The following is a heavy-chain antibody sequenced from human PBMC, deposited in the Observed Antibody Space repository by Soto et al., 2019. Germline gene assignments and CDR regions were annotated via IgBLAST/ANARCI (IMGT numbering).Heavy chain of an antibody. CDR1: GGTFSTST. V-gene: IGHV1-69*08. Sequence: QVQLVQSGAEVKEPGSSVKVSCKASGGTFSTSTFTWVRQAPGQGLEWMGRIIPILDTADYAQKFQGSVTITADKSTSTAFMELSSLRSEATGIYYCARDSPIGSVFSGYDAIDLWGQGTLVTVSP. J-gene: IGHJ4*02. D-gene: IGHD5-12*01. CDR2: IIPILDTA. CDR3: ARDSPIGSVFSGYDAIDL.